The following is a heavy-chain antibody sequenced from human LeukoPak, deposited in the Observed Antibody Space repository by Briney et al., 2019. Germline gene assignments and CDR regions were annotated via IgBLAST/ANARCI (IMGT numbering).Heavy chain of an antibody. D-gene: IGHD2-2*01. CDR2: IYYSGST. V-gene: IGHV4-39*07. CDR3: ARSVVAAEIHY. J-gene: IGHJ4*02. CDR1: NDSISSSSYY. Sequence: PSETLSLTCTVSNDSISSSSYYWGWIRQPPGKGLEWIGSIYYSGSTYYNPSLKSRVTISVDTSKNQFSLKLSSVTAADTAVYYCARSVVAAEIHYWGQGTLVTVSS.